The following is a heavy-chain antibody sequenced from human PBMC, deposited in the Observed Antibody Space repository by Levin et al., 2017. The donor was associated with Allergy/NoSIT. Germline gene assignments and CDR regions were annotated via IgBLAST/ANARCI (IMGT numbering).Heavy chain of an antibody. CDR2: SKSKPNGVTP. V-gene: IGHV3-15*07. J-gene: IGHJ6*02. D-gene: IGHD1-26*01. CDR1: GLPFNNVW. CDR3: AADGISDSRWDKDGTNS. Sequence: GGPLRLPCAASGLPFNNVWLNWVRQAPGKGLEWVGPSKSKPNGVTPDHPAPAKGTSTISRPDSRHTVYLQICRPETGDTAVCSCAADGISDSRWDKDGTNSWGRGTTVTVS.